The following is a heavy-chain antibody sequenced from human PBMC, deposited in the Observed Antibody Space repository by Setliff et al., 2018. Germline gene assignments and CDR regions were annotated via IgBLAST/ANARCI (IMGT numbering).Heavy chain of an antibody. V-gene: IGHV4-39*01. CDR1: GGSISSSSYY. CDR3: ARQIDYGDFQYFDY. Sequence: LSLTCTVSGGSISSSSYYWGWIRQPPGKGLEWIGSIYHSGSTYYNPSLKSRVTISVDTSKNQLSLKLNSVTAADTAVYYCARQIDYGDFQYFDYWGQGTLVTVSS. J-gene: IGHJ4*02. D-gene: IGHD4-17*01. CDR2: IYHSGST.